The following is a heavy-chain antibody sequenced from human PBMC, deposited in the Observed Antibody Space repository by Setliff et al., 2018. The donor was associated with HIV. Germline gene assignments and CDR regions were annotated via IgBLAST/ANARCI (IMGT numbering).Heavy chain of an antibody. Sequence: GGSLRLSCAASGFTFSSYSLHLVRQAPGTGLEWVSSISSSSSYIYYADSVKGRFTISRDNAKNSLYLQINSLRADDAAVYYCALSRRGFDYWGQGTLVTVSS. D-gene: IGHD5-12*01. CDR3: ALSRRGFDY. V-gene: IGHV3-21*04. CDR2: ISSSSSYI. CDR1: GFTFSSYS. J-gene: IGHJ4*02.